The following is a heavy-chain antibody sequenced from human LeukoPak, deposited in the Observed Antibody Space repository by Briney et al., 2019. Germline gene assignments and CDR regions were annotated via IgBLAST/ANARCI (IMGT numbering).Heavy chain of an antibody. D-gene: IGHD5-24*01. V-gene: IGHV4-59*08. CDR1: GGSISIYY. CDR2: IYYSGTT. CDR3: ARSRTNRDVYNFYY. J-gene: IGHJ4*02. Sequence: SETLSLTCTVSGGSISIYYWSWIRQPPGKGLEWIGYIYYSGTTNYNPSLKSRVTISTDSSKNQFSLNLTSVTAADTAVYYCARSRTNRDVYNFYYRGQGTLVTVSS.